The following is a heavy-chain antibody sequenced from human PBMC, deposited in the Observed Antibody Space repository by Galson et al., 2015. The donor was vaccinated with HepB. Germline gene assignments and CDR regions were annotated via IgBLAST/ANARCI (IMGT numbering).Heavy chain of an antibody. J-gene: IGHJ4*02. D-gene: IGHD6-19*01. CDR3: ARDSGYVSGWYAGRGGFDY. CDR1: GFTLSSYA. Sequence: LRLSCAASGFTLSSYAIHWVRQAPGKGLEWVTVISYDGRNQDYADSVMGRFTISRDNSKDTVYLQMSSLRADDTAVYYCARDSGYVSGWYAGRGGFDYWGQGTLVTVSS. V-gene: IGHV3-30*03. CDR2: ISYDGRNQ.